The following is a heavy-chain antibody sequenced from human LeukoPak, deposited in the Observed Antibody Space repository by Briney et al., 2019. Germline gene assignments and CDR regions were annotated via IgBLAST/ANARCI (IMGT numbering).Heavy chain of an antibody. V-gene: IGHV3-23*01. CDR2: FSGRGGST. D-gene: IGHD5-24*01. CDR3: ARSGYNRLHY. Sequence: GESLRLSCAASGVTLSSYAISWVRQAPGRGLEWVSAFSGRGGSTYYADSVKGRFTISRDNSMNTLYLQMNSLRAEDTAVYYCARSGYNRLHYRRQGTHVTV. J-gene: IGHJ4*02. CDR1: GVTLSSYA.